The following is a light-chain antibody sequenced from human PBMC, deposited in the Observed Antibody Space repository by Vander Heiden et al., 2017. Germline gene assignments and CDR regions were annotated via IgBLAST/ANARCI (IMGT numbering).Light chain of an antibody. J-gene: IGKJ2*01. CDR3: QQYNVLRA. CDR2: GAS. CDR1: QDTTKL. V-gene: IGKV1-33*01. Sequence: QMTQSPSSPSASVGDSVTITCQASQDTTKLLNWYQQKPGKALKLLSYGASNLESGVPSRFSGSASGTTFTLSINNLQPEDFATYFCQQYNVLRAFGQGTKLVI.